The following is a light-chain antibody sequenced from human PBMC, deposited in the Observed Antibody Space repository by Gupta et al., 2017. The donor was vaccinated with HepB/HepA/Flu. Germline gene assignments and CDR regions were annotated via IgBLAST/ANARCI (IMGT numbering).Light chain of an antibody. J-gene: IGKJ1*01. V-gene: IGKV3-11*01. CDR2: DAS. CDR1: QSVSSY. CDR3: KQSRQWPLT. Sequence: EIVLTQSPATLSLSPGERATLSCSASQSVSSYLAWYQQKPGQPPKLLIYDASNRATGVPARFSGSGSGTDFTLKISRLEAEDFAVYYCKQSRQWPLTFGQGTKVEIK.